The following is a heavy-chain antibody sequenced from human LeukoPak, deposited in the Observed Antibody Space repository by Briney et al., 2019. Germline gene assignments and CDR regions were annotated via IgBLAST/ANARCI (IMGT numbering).Heavy chain of an antibody. D-gene: IGHD3-10*01. Sequence: GGSLRLSCAASGFTVSSNYMSWVRQAPGKGLEWVSVIYSGGSTYYADSVKGRFTISRDNSKNTLYLQTNSLRAEDTAVYYCASDLGSGSGDYWGQGTLVTVSS. J-gene: IGHJ4*02. CDR3: ASDLGSGSGDY. CDR1: GFTVSSNY. V-gene: IGHV3-53*01. CDR2: IYSGGST.